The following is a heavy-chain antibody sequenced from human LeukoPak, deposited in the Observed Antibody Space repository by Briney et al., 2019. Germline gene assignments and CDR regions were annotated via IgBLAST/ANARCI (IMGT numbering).Heavy chain of an antibody. D-gene: IGHD1-20*01. CDR3: ARAPSVTGKEDWFDP. V-gene: IGHV3-30-3*01. CDR2: ISYDGSNK. J-gene: IGHJ5*02. Sequence: GRSLRLSCAASGFTFSSYAMHWVRQAPGKGLEWVAVISYDGSNKYYADSVKGRFTISRDNSKNTLYLQMSSLRAEDTAVYYCARAPSVTGKEDWFDPWGQGTLVTVSS. CDR1: GFTFSSYA.